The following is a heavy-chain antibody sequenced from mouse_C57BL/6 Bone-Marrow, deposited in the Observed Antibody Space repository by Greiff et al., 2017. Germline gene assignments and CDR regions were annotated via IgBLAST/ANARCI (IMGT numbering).Heavy chain of an antibody. CDR2: IDPSDSYT. V-gene: IGHV1-69*01. Sequence: QVQLQQPGAELVMPGASVKLSCKASGYTFTSYWMHWVKQRPGQGLEWIGEIDPSDSYTNYNQQFKGKSTLTVDKSSSTAYMQLSSLTSEDSAVYYCARSLITTVVAHWYFDVWGTGTTVTVSS. CDR1: GYTFTSYW. J-gene: IGHJ1*03. D-gene: IGHD1-1*01. CDR3: ARSLITTVVAHWYFDV.